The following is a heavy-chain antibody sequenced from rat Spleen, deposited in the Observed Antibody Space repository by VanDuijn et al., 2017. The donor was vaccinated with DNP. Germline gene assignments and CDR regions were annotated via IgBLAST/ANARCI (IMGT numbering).Heavy chain of an antibody. CDR2: ISYDGSST. Sequence: EVQLVESGGGLVRPGRSLKLSCAASGFTFSNYGMHWIRQAPTKGLEWVATISYDGSSTYYRDSVKGRFIISRNNAKSTLYLKMDSLRSDDTATYYCAGRPPPTRGPFDYWGQGIMVTVSS. V-gene: IGHV5-19*01. D-gene: IGHD1-4*01. J-gene: IGHJ2*01. CDR1: GFTFSNYG. CDR3: AGRPPPTRGPFDY.